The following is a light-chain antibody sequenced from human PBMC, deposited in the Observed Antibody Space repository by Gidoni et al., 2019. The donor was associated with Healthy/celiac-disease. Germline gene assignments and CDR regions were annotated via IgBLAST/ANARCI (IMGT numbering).Light chain of an antibody. V-gene: IGKV3-20*01. J-gene: IGKJ2*01. Sequence: EIVLTQSPGTLSLSPGERATLSCRASQSVSSSYLAWYQQKPGKAPSLLIYGASSRATGIPDRFSGSGSGTDFTLTISRLEPEDFAVYYCQQYGSSPMYTFGQGTKLEIK. CDR2: GAS. CDR3: QQYGSSPMYT. CDR1: QSVSSSY.